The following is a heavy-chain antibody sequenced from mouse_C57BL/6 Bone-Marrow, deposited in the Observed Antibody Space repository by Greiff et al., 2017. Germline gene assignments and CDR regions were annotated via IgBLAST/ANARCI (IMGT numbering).Heavy chain of an antibody. CDR2: CRNQANDYTT. J-gene: IGHJ3*01. Sequence: EVKVVESGGRLVQSVRSLRLSCATSGFTFRDFYMEWVRQAPGTGLECISACRNQANDYTTEYSASVKGRFIVSRDTSQSILYLQLNALSPEDTAIYYCAGAVYGSPFAYWGRATLVTVSA. D-gene: IGHD1-1*01. V-gene: IGHV7-1*01. CDR3: AGAVYGSPFAY. CDR1: GFTFRDFY.